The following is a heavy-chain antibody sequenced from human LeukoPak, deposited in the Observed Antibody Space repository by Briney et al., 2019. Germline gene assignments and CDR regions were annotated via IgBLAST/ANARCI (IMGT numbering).Heavy chain of an antibody. CDR2: IYYSGST. Sequence: KPSETLSLTCTVSGGSISSYYWSWIRQPPGKGLEWIGYIYYSGSTYYNPSLKSRVTISVDTSKNQFSLKLSSVTAADTAVYYCAREITIFPPGGNWFDPWGQGTLVTVSS. V-gene: IGHV4-59*12. D-gene: IGHD3-9*01. J-gene: IGHJ5*02. CDR1: GGSISSYY. CDR3: AREITIFPPGGNWFDP.